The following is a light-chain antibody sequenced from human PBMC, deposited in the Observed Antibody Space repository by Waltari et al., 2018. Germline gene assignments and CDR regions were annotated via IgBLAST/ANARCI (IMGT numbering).Light chain of an antibody. J-gene: IGLJ1*01. CDR1: SSDVGGYEY. CDR2: GVS. CDR3: SSYTSSNTFV. V-gene: IGLV2-14*01. Sequence: QSALTQPASVSGSPGQSITISCTGTSSDVGGYEYVSWFQQHPGKPPKVMIYGVSNRPSGVSDRFSASKSGVTASLTISGLQAEDEADYYCSSYTSSNTFVFGTGTKVTVL.